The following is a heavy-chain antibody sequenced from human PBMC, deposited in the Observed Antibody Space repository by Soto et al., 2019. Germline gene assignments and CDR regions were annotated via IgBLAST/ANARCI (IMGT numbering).Heavy chain of an antibody. CDR3: ARDRWVDSSWPNYYYYGMDV. CDR2: IYYSGSI. D-gene: IGHD6-13*01. Sequence: QVQLQESGPGLVKPSQTLSLTCTVSGDSISTTDYYWNWVRQPPGKGLEWIASIYYSGSISYNPSLKSRVAISADTSKNQFSLTLSSVTAADTAVYYCARDRWVDSSWPNYYYYGMDVWGQGTTVTVSS. CDR1: GDSISTTDYY. V-gene: IGHV4-30-4*01. J-gene: IGHJ6*02.